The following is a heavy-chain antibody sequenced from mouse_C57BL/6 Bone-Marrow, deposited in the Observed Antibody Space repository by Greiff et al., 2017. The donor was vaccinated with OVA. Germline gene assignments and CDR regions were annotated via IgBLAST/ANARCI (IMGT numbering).Heavy chain of an antibody. J-gene: IGHJ2*01. CDR2: ISSGSSTI. CDR1: GFTFSDYG. CDR3: ARPNYGSRDYFDY. Sequence: EVMLVESGGGLVKPGGSLKLSCAASGFTFSDYGMHWVRQAPEKGLEWVAYISSGSSTIYYADTVKGRFTISRDNAKNTLFLQMTSLRSEDTAMYYCARPNYGSRDYFDYWGQGTTLTVSS. V-gene: IGHV5-17*01. D-gene: IGHD1-1*01.